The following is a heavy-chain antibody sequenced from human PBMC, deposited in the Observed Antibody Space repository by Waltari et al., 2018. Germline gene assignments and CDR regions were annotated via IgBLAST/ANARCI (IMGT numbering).Heavy chain of an antibody. J-gene: IGHJ3*02. D-gene: IGHD4-17*01. Sequence: QVQLQESGPGLVKPSQTLSLTCTVSGGSISSGGYYWSWIRQHPGKGLGWIGYIYDSGSTYYNPSLKSRVTISVDTSKNQFSLKLSSVTAADMAVYYCARDSPLDYGGNSGVAFDIWGQGTMVTVSS. V-gene: IGHV4-31*03. CDR3: ARDSPLDYGGNSGVAFDI. CDR1: GGSISSGGYY. CDR2: IYDSGST.